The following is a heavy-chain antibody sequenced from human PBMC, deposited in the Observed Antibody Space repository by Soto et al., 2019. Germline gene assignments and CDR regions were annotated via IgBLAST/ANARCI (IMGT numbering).Heavy chain of an antibody. J-gene: IGHJ3*01. V-gene: IGHV1-2*02. Sequence: QEQLVQSGAELKKPGASVKVSCKASGYTFTAYYLHWVRQAPGQRLEWMGWINPDTGATSFPQKFQGRVAMTRDPSMNTAYMELKSLTSGESAVYYCARWLAVIMGAFDLWGQGTLITVSS. CDR1: GYTFTAYY. CDR2: INPDTGAT. CDR3: ARWLAVIMGAFDL. D-gene: IGHD6-19*01.